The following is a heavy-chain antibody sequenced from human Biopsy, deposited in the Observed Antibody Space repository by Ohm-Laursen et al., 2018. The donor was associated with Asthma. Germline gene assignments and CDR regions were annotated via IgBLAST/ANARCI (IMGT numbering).Heavy chain of an antibody. J-gene: IGHJ4*02. Sequence: ASVKVSCKSLGGTFNTYVIGWVRQAHGQGLEWMGGSNSVFGTTTYPQKFQDRVTITADDSTSTVYMELSSLRSEDTAVYYCARKAGSCISRTCYSLDFWGQGTLVTVSS. CDR2: SNSVFGTT. D-gene: IGHD2-2*01. CDR3: ARKAGSCISRTCYSLDF. CDR1: GGTFNTYV. V-gene: IGHV1-69*13.